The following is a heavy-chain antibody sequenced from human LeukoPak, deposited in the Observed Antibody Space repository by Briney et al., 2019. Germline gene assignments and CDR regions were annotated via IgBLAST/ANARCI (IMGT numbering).Heavy chain of an antibody. V-gene: IGHV1-69*06. CDR3: ARGDLVAAAGTTGWFDP. J-gene: IGHJ5*02. D-gene: IGHD6-13*01. CDR1: GGTFSSYA. Sequence: ASVKVSCKASGGTFSSYAISWVRQAPGQGLEWMGGVIPIFGTANYAQKFQGRVTITADKSTSTAYMELSSLRSEDTAVYYCARGDLVAAAGTTGWFDPWGQGTLVTVSS. CDR2: VIPIFGTA.